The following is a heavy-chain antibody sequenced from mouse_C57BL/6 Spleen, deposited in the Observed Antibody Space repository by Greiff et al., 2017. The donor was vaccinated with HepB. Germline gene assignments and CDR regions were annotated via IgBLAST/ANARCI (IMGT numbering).Heavy chain of an antibody. D-gene: IGHD2-3*01. CDR1: GYAFSSYW. J-gene: IGHJ4*01. Sequence: QVTLKVSGAELVKPGASVKISCKASGYAFSSYWMNWVKQRPGKGLEWIGQIYPGDGDTNYNGKFKGKATLTADKSSSTAYMQLSSLTSEDSAVYFCARSDGYFYAMDYWGQGTSVTVSS. CDR2: IYPGDGDT. V-gene: IGHV1-80*01. CDR3: ARSDGYFYAMDY.